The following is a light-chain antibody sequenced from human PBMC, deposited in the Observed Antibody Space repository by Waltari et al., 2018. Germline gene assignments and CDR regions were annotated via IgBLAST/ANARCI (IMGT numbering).Light chain of an antibody. V-gene: IGLV2-8*01. Sequence: QSALTQPPSASGSPGQSVTISCTGTSSRVGGYNYVSWYQQHPGKAPKLMIYEVSKRPSGVPDRFSGSKSGNTASLTVSGLQAEDEAGYYCSSYAGSTVVFGGGTKLTVL. CDR2: EVS. CDR1: SSRVGGYNY. CDR3: SSYAGSTVV. J-gene: IGLJ2*01.